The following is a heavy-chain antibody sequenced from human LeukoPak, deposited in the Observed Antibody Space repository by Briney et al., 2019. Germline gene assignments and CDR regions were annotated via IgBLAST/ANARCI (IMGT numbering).Heavy chain of an antibody. CDR1: GGSFSGYY. CDR2: INHSGST. V-gene: IGHV4-34*01. D-gene: IGHD5-12*01. J-gene: IGHJ4*02. CDR3: ARGPGYSGYDI. Sequence: PSETLSLTCAVYGGSFSGYYWSWIRQPPGKGLEWIGEINHSGSTNYNPSLKSRVTISVDTSKNQFSLKLSSVTAADTAVCYCARGPGYSGYDIWGQGTLVTVSS.